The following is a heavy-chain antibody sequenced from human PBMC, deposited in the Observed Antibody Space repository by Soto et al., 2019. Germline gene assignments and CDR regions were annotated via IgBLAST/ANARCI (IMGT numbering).Heavy chain of an antibody. D-gene: IGHD3-16*01. CDR3: ARDGGFGELKY. CDR2: IIPVFETT. Sequence: QVQLVQSGAELKKPGSSVKVSCKASGDTFSGYPINWVRQAPGEGLEWMGRIIPVFETTNDAQRFEGRVTFTADESTNTAYTELRGLLSEDTAVYYCARDGGFGELKYWGPGTLVTVSS. CDR1: GDTFSGYP. V-gene: IGHV1-69*18. J-gene: IGHJ4*02.